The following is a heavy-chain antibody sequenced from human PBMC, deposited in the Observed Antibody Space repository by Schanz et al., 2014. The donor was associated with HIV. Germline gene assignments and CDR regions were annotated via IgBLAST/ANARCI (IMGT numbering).Heavy chain of an antibody. V-gene: IGHV3-74*01. D-gene: IGHD2-21*02. Sequence: EEKLVESGGGFVQPGGSLRLSCAASGFTFSNYWMHWVRPAPGKGLVWVSRINIDGSSTSYADSVKGRFTISRDNAKNTLYLQMNSLRAEDTAVYYCARGLVTWGQGALVTVSS. CDR2: INIDGSST. J-gene: IGHJ4*02. CDR1: GFTFSNYW. CDR3: ARGLVT.